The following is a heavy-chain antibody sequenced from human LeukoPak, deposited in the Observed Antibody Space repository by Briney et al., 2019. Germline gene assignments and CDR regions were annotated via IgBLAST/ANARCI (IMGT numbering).Heavy chain of an antibody. D-gene: IGHD6-13*01. J-gene: IGHJ3*02. V-gene: IGHV3-48*04. CDR2: ISSSSTI. Sequence: GGSLRLSCAASGFTFSSYSMNWVRQAPGKGLEWVSYISSSSTIYYADSVKGRFTISRDNTKNSLYLQMNSLRAEDTAVYYCARDSSIAPDAFDIWGQGTMVTVSS. CDR3: ARDSSIAPDAFDI. CDR1: GFTFSSYS.